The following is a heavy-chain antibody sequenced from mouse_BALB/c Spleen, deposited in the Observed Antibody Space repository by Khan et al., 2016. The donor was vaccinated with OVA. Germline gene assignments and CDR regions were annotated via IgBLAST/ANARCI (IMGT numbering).Heavy chain of an antibody. V-gene: IGHV3-2*02. CDR1: GYSITSDYA. D-gene: IGHD1-1*01. CDR2: IGYSGST. Sequence: EVQLVESGPGLVKPSQSLSLTCTVTGYSITSDYAWNWIRQFPGNKLGWMGYIGYSGSTTYNPSLKSRISITRATSKNQFFLQLNSVTTEDTATYFCARGKVLLRYPYYVDFWGQGTTLTVSS. J-gene: IGHJ2*01. CDR3: ARGKVLLRYPYYVDF.